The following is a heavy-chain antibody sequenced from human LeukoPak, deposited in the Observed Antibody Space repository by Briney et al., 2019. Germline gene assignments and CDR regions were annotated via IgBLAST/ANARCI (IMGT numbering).Heavy chain of an antibody. CDR1: GFTRSSYA. CDR3: AKDPGYMDV. CDR2: ISYDGSNK. V-gene: IGHV3-30-3*01. J-gene: IGHJ6*03. D-gene: IGHD3-10*01. Sequence: GGSLRLSCAASGFTRSSYAMHWVRQAPGKGLEWVAVISYDGSNKYYADSVKGRFTISRDNSKNTLYLQMNSLRAEDTAVYYCAKDPGYMDVWGKGTTVTVS.